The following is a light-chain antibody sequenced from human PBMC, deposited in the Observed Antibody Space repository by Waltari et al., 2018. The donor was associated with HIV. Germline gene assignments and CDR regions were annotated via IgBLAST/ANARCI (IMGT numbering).Light chain of an antibody. J-gene: IGLJ2*01. Sequence: QPALTQPRSVSGSPGQSVTISCSGTNNDVGGYNYVSWYQQLPGKAPKLTIHGVNKRPSGVPDRFSGSQSGNPTSLTISGLQADDEADYHCCSYAGCYSFVFFGGVTKLPVL. CDR1: NNDVGGYNY. V-gene: IGLV2-11*01. CDR2: GVN. CDR3: CSYAGCYSFVF.